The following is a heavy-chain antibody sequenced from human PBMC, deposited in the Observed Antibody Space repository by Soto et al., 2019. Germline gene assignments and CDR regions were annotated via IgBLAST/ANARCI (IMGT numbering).Heavy chain of an antibody. J-gene: IGHJ2*01. CDR2: INPSGGST. CDR1: GYTFTSYY. CDR3: ARDRVAVAGTFDCYFDL. Sequence: QVQLVQSGAEVKKPGASVKVSCKASGYTFTSYYMHWVRQAPGQGLEWMGIINPSGGSTSYAQKFQGRVTMTRDMSPSTVYMELSSLRSEDTAVYYCARDRVAVAGTFDCYFDLWGRGTLVTVSS. V-gene: IGHV1-46*03. D-gene: IGHD6-19*01.